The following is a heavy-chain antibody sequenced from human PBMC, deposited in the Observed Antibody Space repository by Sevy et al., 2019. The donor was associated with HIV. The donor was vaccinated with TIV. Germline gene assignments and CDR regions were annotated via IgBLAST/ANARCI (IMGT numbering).Heavy chain of an antibody. V-gene: IGHV3-23*01. CDR2: ISGSGGST. J-gene: IGHJ6*02. CDR3: AKGDGTFYGLDV. Sequence: GGSLRLSCTASGFIFSTYAMTWVRQAPGKGLEWVSAISGSGGSTYYAASLKGRFTIFRDNSKNTLYLQMNNLRAEDTAVYYCAKGDGTFYGLDVWGQGTTVTVSS. CDR1: GFIFSTYA.